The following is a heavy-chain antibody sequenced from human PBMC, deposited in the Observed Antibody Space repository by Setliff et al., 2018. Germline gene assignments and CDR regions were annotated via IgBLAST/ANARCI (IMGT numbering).Heavy chain of an antibody. CDR3: ARGVGAVGDY. CDR1: GYIFTNHD. V-gene: IGHV1-8*01. D-gene: IGHD1-26*01. J-gene: IGHJ4*02. CDR2: MSPDSDRK. Sequence: ASVKVSCKASGYIFTNHDINWVRQAPGQGLEWMGWMSPDSDRKASAQKFQGRVTMTRNNSISTFYTELSSLRSDDTAVYYCARGVGAVGDYWGQGTLVTVSS.